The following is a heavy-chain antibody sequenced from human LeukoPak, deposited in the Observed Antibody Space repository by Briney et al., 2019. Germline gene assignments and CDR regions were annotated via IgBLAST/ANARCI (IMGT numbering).Heavy chain of an antibody. CDR2: IYYSGST. CDR3: ARHGFGESLDY. D-gene: IGHD3-10*01. CDR1: GGSISSYY. J-gene: IGHJ4*02. V-gene: IGHV4-59*08. Sequence: TSETLSLTCTVSGGSISSYYWSWIRQPPGKGLEWIGYIYYSGSTNYNPSLKSRVTISVDTSKNQFSLKLSSVTAADTAVYYCARHGFGESLDYWGQGTLVTVSS.